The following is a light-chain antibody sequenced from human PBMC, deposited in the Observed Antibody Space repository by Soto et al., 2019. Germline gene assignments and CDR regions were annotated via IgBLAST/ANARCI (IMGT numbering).Light chain of an antibody. CDR3: SSYTSTSTYV. V-gene: IGLV2-14*01. CDR1: SSDVGGYNY. CDR2: HVS. Sequence: QSVLTQPASVSGSPGQSITISCTGTSSDVGGYNYVSWYQQYPGKAPKLMIYHVSNRPSGVSNRFSGPKSGNSASLTISGLQPEDEADYYCSSYTSTSTYVFGTGTKLTVL. J-gene: IGLJ1*01.